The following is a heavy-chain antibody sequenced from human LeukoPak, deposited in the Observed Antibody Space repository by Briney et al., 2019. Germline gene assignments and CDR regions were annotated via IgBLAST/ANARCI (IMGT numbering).Heavy chain of an antibody. CDR2: INPNSGGT. J-gene: IGHJ4*02. Sequence: GASVKVSCKASGYTFTGYYMHWVRQAPGQGLEWMGWINPNSGGTNYAQKFQGRVTMTRDTSISTAYMELSRLRSDDTAVYYCARDRNYYDSSGMVYWGQGTLVTVSS. CDR1: GYTFTGYY. CDR3: ARDRNYYDSSGMVY. V-gene: IGHV1-2*02. D-gene: IGHD3-22*01.